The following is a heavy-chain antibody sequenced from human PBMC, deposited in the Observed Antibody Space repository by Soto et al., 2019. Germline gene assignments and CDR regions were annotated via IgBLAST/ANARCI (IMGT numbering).Heavy chain of an antibody. J-gene: IGHJ4*02. CDR1: GFTFSNHG. Sequence: QVKLVESGGGVVQPGRSLRLSCAASGFTFSNHGMHWVRQAPGKGLEWVTVIWYDGTNRFYADSVKGRFTISRDISENTVFLQMNSLRAEETAVYYCARESSSGRRDRIDYWGQGTLVTVSS. D-gene: IGHD6-19*01. CDR3: ARESSSGRRDRIDY. CDR2: IWYDGTNR. V-gene: IGHV3-33*01.